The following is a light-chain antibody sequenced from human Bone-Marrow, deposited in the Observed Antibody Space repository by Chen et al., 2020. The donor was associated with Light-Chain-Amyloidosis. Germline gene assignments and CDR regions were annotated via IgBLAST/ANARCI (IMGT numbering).Light chain of an antibody. J-gene: IGLJ2*01. Sequence: SSELTPPPSVSVSPGQTARINCSGDDLPTKYAYWYQQKPGQAPVLVIHRDTERPSGISERFSGSSSGTTATLTISGVQAEDEADYHCQSADSSGTYEVIFGGGTKLTVL. CDR3: QSADSSGTYEVI. CDR1: DLPTKY. V-gene: IGLV3-25*03. CDR2: RDT.